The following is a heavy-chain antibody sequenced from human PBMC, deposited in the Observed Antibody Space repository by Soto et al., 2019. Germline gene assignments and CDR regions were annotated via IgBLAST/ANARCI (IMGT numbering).Heavy chain of an antibody. D-gene: IGHD6-13*01. CDR1: GASMNSYH. CDR3: ARDQGVAAAGITWFEP. V-gene: IGHV4-4*07. CDR2: IHSSGST. Sequence: QVQLQASGPGLVKPSETLSLTCTVSGASMNSYHWSWIRQPAGKGLEWIGHIHSSGSTNYNPSLKSRVTMSVDTSKNQFSLRLMSLTAADTAVYYCARDQGVAAAGITWFEPWGQGSLVTVSS. J-gene: IGHJ5*02.